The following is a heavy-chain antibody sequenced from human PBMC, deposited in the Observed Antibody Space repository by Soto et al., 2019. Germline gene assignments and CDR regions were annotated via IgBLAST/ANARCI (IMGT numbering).Heavy chain of an antibody. V-gene: IGHV3-33*01. CDR3: ARGRVDGGELDL. Sequence: VQLVESGGGVVQPGRSLRLSCAASGFTFSTYGMYWVRQAPGKGLEWVAVIWYDASNKYYADSVKGRFTISRDNSENTLYLQMNSLRAEDTAVYYCARGRVDGGELDLWGQGTLVTVSS. CDR1: GFTFSTYG. D-gene: IGHD1-26*01. J-gene: IGHJ4*02. CDR2: IWYDASNK.